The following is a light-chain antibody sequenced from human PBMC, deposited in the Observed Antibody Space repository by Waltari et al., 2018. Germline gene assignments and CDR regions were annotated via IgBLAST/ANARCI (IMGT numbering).Light chain of an antibody. CDR3: SAWDDSLNGPI. CDR2: GDD. V-gene: IGLV1-44*01. Sequence: QSVLLQPPSASGTPGQRVTLSCSGSNPNIGRTAITWYQQLPGTAPKLLMSGDDQRPSGVPDRFSGSKSGTSASLAISGLQSEDEADYYCSAWDDSLNGPIFGGGTKLTVL. CDR1: NPNIGRTA. J-gene: IGLJ2*01.